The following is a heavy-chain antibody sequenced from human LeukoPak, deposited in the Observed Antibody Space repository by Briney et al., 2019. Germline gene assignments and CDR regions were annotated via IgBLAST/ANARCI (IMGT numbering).Heavy chain of an antibody. J-gene: IGHJ4*02. V-gene: IGHV1-2*02. Sequence: ASVKVSCKASGYTFTGYYMHWVRQAPGQGLEWMGWINPNSGGTNYAQKFQGRVTMTRDTSISTAYMELSRLRSDDTAVYYCARGSGSQPLPSDYWGQGTLDTVSS. CDR3: ARGSGSQPLPSDY. D-gene: IGHD1-26*01. CDR2: INPNSGGT. CDR1: GYTFTGYY.